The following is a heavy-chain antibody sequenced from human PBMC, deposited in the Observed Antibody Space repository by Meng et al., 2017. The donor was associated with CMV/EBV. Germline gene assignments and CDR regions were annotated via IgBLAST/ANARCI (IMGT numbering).Heavy chain of an antibody. V-gene: IGHV4-39*07. D-gene: IGHD4-23*01. CDR2: IYYSGST. Sequence: QLQLQESGPGLVKLSETLSLTCTVSGGSISSSSYYWGWIRQPPGKGLEWIGSIYYSGSTYYNPSLKSRVTISVDTSKNQFSLKLSSVTAADTAVYYCARDPSLRWIDYWGQGTLVTVSS. CDR1: GGSISSSSYY. J-gene: IGHJ4*02. CDR3: ARDPSLRWIDY.